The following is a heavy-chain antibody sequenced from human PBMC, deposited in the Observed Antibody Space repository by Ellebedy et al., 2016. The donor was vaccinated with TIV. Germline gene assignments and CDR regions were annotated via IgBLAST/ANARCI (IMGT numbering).Heavy chain of an antibody. J-gene: IGHJ4*02. CDR1: GFSFRSYW. CDR2: ISQEGDEK. V-gene: IGHV3-7*01. CDR3: ARRGSYGDYAFPVNSWFGY. D-gene: IGHD4-17*01. Sequence: GESLKISCTASGFSFRSYWMTWVRQVPGKVLEWVASISQEGDEKFYVDSVKGRFTISRDNTKNSLYLQMNGLRGEDTAVYYGARRGSYGDYAFPVNSWFGYWGQGNLVIVSS.